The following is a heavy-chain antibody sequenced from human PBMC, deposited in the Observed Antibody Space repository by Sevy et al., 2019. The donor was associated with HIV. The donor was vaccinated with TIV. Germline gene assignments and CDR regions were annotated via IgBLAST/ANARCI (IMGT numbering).Heavy chain of an antibody. CDR1: GYSFTSYW. Sequence: GESLKISCKGSGYSFTSYWIGWVRQMPGKGLEWMGIIYPGDSDTRYSPSFHGQVTISADTSISTAYLQWSSLKASDTAMYYCARHRSGYSYGGAPNSHYYYYYGMDVWGQGTTVTVSS. J-gene: IGHJ6*02. D-gene: IGHD5-18*01. CDR3: ARHRSGYSYGGAPNSHYYYYYGMDV. CDR2: IYPGDSDT. V-gene: IGHV5-51*01.